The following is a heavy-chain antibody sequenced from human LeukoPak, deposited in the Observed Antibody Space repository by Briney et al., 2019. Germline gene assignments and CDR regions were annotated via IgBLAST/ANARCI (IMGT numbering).Heavy chain of an antibody. CDR3: ARDLLSIAVAGTNGGGY. CDR2: ISAYNGNT. J-gene: IGHJ4*02. CDR1: GYTFTSCG. V-gene: IGHV1-18*01. D-gene: IGHD6-19*01. Sequence: GASVKVSCKASGYTFTSCGISWVRQAPGQGLEWMGWISAYNGNTNYAQKLQGRVTMTTDTSTSTAYMELRSLRSDDTAVYYCARDLLSIAVAGTNGGGYWGQGTLVTVSS.